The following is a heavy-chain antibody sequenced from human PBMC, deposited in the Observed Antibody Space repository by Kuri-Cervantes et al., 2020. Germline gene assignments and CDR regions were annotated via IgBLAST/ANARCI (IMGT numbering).Heavy chain of an antibody. CDR1: GGSISSSSYY. J-gene: IGHJ3*02. D-gene: IGHD1-26*01. CDR3: ARSQNHGSYEPGNDAFDI. Sequence: SETLSLTCTVSGGSISSSSYYWGWIRQPPGKGLEWIGRIYHSGSTYYNPSLKSRVTISVDTSKNQFSLKLSSVTAADTAVYYCARSQNHGSYEPGNDAFDIWGQGTMVTVSS. CDR2: IYHSGST. V-gene: IGHV4-39*07.